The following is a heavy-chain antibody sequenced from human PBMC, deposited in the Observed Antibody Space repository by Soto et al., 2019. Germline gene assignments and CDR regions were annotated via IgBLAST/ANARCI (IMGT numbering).Heavy chain of an antibody. Sequence: EVQLLESGGGLVQPGGSLRLSCAASGFTCSNYAMSWVRQAPGKGLEWVSAISGGGETTYYADSVKGRFNISRDNSKNTLCLQMNSLRAEDTAVYYCVKPEDSRSGVWHYWGQGTLVAVSS. CDR3: VKPEDSRSGVWHY. CDR2: ISGGGETT. V-gene: IGHV3-23*01. J-gene: IGHJ4*01. CDR1: GFTCSNYA. D-gene: IGHD6-13*01.